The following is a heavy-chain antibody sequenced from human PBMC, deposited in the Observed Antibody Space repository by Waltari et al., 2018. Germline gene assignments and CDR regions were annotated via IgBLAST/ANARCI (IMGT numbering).Heavy chain of an antibody. CDR2: IIPIFGTA. CDR1: GGTFSSYA. V-gene: IGHV1-69*08. Sequence: QVQLVQSGAEVKKPGSSVKVSCKASGGTFSSYAISWVRQAPGQGLEWMGRIIPIFGTANYAQKFQGRVTITADKSTSTAYMELSSLRSEDTAVYYCAASRGDYYDSSGYLDYWGQGTLVTVSS. D-gene: IGHD3-22*01. CDR3: AASRGDYYDSSGYLDY. J-gene: IGHJ4*02.